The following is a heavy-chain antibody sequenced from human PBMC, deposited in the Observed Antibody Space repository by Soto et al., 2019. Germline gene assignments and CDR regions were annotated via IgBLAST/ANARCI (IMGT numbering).Heavy chain of an antibody. D-gene: IGHD2-2*01. Sequence: GGSLRLSCAASGFTFSNAWMSWVRQAPGKGLEWVGRIKSKTDGGTTDYAAPVKGRFTISRDDSKNTLYLQMNSLKTEDTAVYYCTTERLVVPANNYYYYMDVWGKGTSVTVSS. CDR1: GFTFSNAW. CDR2: IKSKTDGGTT. J-gene: IGHJ6*03. V-gene: IGHV3-15*01. CDR3: TTERLVVPANNYYYYMDV.